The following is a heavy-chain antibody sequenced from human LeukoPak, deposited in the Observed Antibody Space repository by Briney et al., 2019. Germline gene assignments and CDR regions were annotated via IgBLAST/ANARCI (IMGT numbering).Heavy chain of an antibody. CDR2: ISSSSSYI. CDR3: ARDGLGFEAAIDY. J-gene: IGHJ4*02. D-gene: IGHD3-10*01. V-gene: IGHV3-21*01. CDR1: GFTFSSYS. Sequence: PGGSLRLSCAASGFTFSSYSMNWVRQAPGRGLEWVSSISSSSSYIHYADSVKGRFTISRDNAKNSLYLQMNSLRAEDTAVYYCARDGLGFEAAIDYWGQGTLVTVSS.